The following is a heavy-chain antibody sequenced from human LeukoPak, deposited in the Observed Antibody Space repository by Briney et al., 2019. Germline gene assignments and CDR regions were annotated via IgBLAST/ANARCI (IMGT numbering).Heavy chain of an antibody. V-gene: IGHV7-4-1*02. D-gene: IGHD5-12*01. CDR1: GYTFASYA. Sequence: SVKVSCKASGYTFASYAMNWVRQAPGQGLEWMGWINTNTGNPTYAQGFTGRFVFSLDTSVSTAYLQIRSLKAEDTAVYYRAEVPIGATREGGGGYFDYWGQGTLVTVSS. CDR3: AEVPIGATREGGGGYFDY. J-gene: IGHJ4*02. CDR2: INTNTGNP.